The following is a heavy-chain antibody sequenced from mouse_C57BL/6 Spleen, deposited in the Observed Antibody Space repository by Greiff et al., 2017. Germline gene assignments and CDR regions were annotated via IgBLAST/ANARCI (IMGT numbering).Heavy chain of an antibody. Sequence: EVMLVESEGGLVQPGSSMKLSCTASGFTFSDYYMAWVRPVPEKGLEWVANINYDGSSTYYLDSLKSRFIISRDSAKNILYLQMSSLKSEDTATYYGAREGDGNYWYFDVWGTGTTVTVSS. D-gene: IGHD2-1*01. V-gene: IGHV5-16*01. J-gene: IGHJ1*03. CDR3: AREGDGNYWYFDV. CDR2: INYDGSST. CDR1: GFTFSDYY.